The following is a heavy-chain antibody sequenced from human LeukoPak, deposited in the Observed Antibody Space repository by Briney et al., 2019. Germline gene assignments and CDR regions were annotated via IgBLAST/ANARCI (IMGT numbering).Heavy chain of an antibody. D-gene: IGHD3-10*01. V-gene: IGHV3-66*01. J-gene: IGHJ5*02. CDR2: IYSGGST. Sequence: PGGSLRLSCAASGFTVSSNYTSWVRQAPGKGLEWVSVIYSGGSTYYADSVKGRFTISRDNSKNTLYLQMNSLRAEDTAVYYCARDALFGNYGSGNHWGQGTLVTVSS. CDR3: ARDALFGNYGSGNH. CDR1: GFTVSSNY.